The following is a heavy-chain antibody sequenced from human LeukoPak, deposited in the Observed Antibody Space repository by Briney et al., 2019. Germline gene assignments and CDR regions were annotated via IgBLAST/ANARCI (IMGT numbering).Heavy chain of an antibody. V-gene: IGHV4-39*01. J-gene: IGHJ4*02. CDR2: IYYSGST. Sequence: SETLSLTCTVSGGSISSSSYYWGWIRQPPGKGLEWIGSIYYSGSTYYNPSLKSRVTISVDTSKNQFSLKLSSVTAADTAVYYCARLATVTTMPIDYWGQGTPVTVSS. CDR1: GGSISSSSYY. D-gene: IGHD4-17*01. CDR3: ARLATVTTMPIDY.